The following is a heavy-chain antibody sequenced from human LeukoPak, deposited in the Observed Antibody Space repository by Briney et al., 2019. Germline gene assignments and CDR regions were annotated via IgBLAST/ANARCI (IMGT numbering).Heavy chain of an antibody. CDR1: GGSISSSSYY. Sequence: SETLSLTCTVSGGSISSSSYYWGWIRQPPGKGLEWNGSIYYDGSTYYNPSLKSRVTISVDTSKNQFSLKLSSVTAADTAVYYCASHLYNMDVWGQGTTVTVSS. D-gene: IGHD1-1*01. CDR3: ASHLYNMDV. J-gene: IGHJ6*02. V-gene: IGHV4-39*01. CDR2: IYYDGST.